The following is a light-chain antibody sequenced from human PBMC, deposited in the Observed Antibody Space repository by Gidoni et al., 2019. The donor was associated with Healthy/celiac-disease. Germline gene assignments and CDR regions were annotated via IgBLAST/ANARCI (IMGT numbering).Light chain of an antibody. CDR1: QSVSSN. Sequence: EIVMMQSPATLSVSPGERATLSCRASQSVSSNLAWYQQKPGQAPRLLIYGAATRATGIPARFSGSGSGTEFNLTISSLQSEDFAVDYCQQYNNWPPYTFGQGTKLEIK. CDR2: GAA. V-gene: IGKV3-15*01. J-gene: IGKJ2*01. CDR3: QQYNNWPPYT.